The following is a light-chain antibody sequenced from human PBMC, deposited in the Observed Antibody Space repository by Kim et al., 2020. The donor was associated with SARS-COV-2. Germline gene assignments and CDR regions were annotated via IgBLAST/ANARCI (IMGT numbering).Light chain of an antibody. J-gene: IGKJ2*01. Sequence: SASVGDRVTITCRASQGSSNYLAWYQQKPGKVPKLLIYDASTLQSGVPSRFSGSGSGTDFTLSISSLQPEDVATYYCQQYYSAPYTFGQGTKLEI. CDR3: QQYYSAPYT. V-gene: IGKV1-27*01. CDR1: QGSSNY. CDR2: DAS.